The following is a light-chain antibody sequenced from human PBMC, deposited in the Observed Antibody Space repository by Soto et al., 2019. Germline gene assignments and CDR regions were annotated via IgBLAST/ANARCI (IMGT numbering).Light chain of an antibody. V-gene: IGKV4-1*01. Sequence: DIVMTQSPDSLAVSLGERATINCKSSQSVFDSSNNKNYLAWYQQKPGQPPRLLISWASTRKSGVPDRFSGSGSGTDFTLTISSLQAEDVAVYYCQHYFSIPYTFGQGTKLEIK. CDR3: QHYFSIPYT. CDR1: QSVFDSSNNKNY. CDR2: WAS. J-gene: IGKJ2*01.